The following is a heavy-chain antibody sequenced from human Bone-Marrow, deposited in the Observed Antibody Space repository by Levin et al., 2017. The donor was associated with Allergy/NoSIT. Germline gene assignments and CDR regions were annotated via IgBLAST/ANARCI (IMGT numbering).Heavy chain of an antibody. CDR3: ATGRRMYCSSTSCSARPTPVDY. J-gene: IGHJ4*02. V-gene: IGHV4-34*01. Sequence: GSLRLSCAVYVGSFSDYYWTWIRQPPGKGLEWIGEINHSGRTNYNPSLKSRVTMSVDTSKNQFSLKLSSVTAADTAVYYCATGRRMYCSSTSCSARPTPVDYWGQGTLVTVSS. D-gene: IGHD2-2*01. CDR2: INHSGRT. CDR1: VGSFSDYY.